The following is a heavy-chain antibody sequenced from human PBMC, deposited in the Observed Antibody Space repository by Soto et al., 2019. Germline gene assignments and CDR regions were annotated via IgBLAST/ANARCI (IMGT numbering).Heavy chain of an antibody. CDR2: INHSGST. D-gene: IGHD6-13*01. J-gene: IGHJ6*02. CDR1: GGSFSGYY. V-gene: IGHV4-34*01. Sequence: SETLSLTCAVYGGSFSGYYWSWIRQPPGKGLEWIGEINHSGSTNYNLSLKSRVTISVDTSKNQFSLKLSSVTAADTAVYYCAREGGAAALYGMDVWGQGTTVTVSS. CDR3: AREGGAAALYGMDV.